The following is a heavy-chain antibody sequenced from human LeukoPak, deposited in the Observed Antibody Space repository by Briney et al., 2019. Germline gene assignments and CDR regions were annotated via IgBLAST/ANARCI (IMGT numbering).Heavy chain of an antibody. D-gene: IGHD1-26*01. J-gene: IGHJ4*02. Sequence: ASVKVSCKASGYTFTGYYMHWVRQAPGQGLEWMGWINPNRGGTNYAQKFQGRVTMTTDTSTSTAYMELMSLRSDDTAVYYCAREYSGRGSGTFDYWGQGTLVTVSS. CDR3: AREYSGRGSGTFDY. CDR2: INPNRGGT. V-gene: IGHV1-2*02. CDR1: GYTFTGYY.